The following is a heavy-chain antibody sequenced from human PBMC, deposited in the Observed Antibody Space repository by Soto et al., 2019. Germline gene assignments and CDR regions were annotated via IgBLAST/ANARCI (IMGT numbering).Heavy chain of an antibody. V-gene: IGHV3-21*01. CDR3: ARVIIVRRGYFDF. CDR1: GFTFSSYT. Sequence: GGSLSLSCAGSGFTFSSYTMNLVRQAPGKGLEWVASISGTSTYIHYADSVKGRFTISRDNAKKSLYLQMNSLRAEDTAVYYCARVIIVRRGYFDFWGQGTLVTVSS. D-gene: IGHD2-2*01. J-gene: IGHJ4*02. CDR2: ISGTSTYI.